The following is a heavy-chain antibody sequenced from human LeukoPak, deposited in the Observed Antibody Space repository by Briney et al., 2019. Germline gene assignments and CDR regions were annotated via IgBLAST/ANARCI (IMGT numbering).Heavy chain of an antibody. CDR2: VTPSHTTR. Sequence: GSVKVSCKASGYTFGQYSTSWVRQAPGKGFEWMGWVTPSHTTRVYAQEFQGRVTMTADTNTNTVSMELRSLRFDDTAVYFCARDYILPLETDNGDGFAIWGQGTVVTVSS. J-gene: IGHJ3*02. D-gene: IGHD3-3*02. CDR1: GYTFGQYS. V-gene: IGHV1-18*01. CDR3: ARDYILPLETDNGDGFAI.